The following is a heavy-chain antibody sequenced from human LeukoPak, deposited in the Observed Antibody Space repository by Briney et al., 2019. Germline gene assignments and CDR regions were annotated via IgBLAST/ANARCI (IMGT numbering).Heavy chain of an antibody. J-gene: IGHJ6*03. CDR1: GGSISSYY. CDR3: ARDLVMANLYYYYYMDV. Sequence: TASETLSLTCTVSGGSISSYYWSWIRQPPGKGLEWIGYIYYSGSTNYNPSLKSRVTISVDTSKNQFSLKLSSVTAADTAVYYCARDLVMANLYYYYYMDVWGKGTTVTVSS. D-gene: IGHD5-24*01. V-gene: IGHV4-59*01. CDR2: IYYSGST.